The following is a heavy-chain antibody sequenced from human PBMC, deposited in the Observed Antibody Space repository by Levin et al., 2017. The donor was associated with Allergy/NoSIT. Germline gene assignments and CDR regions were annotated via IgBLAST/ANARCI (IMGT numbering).Heavy chain of an antibody. CDR2: ISGSGGST. Sequence: GESLKISCAASGFTFSSYAMSWVRQAPGKGLEWVSAISGSGGSTYYADPVKGRFPIPRDNSKNTLYLQMNSLRAEETAVNYCAKDLGDVWGSYRYTASTNYYYYGMDVWGQGTTVTVSS. J-gene: IGHJ6*02. D-gene: IGHD3-16*02. V-gene: IGHV3-23*01. CDR3: AKDLGDVWGSYRYTASTNYYYYGMDV. CDR1: GFTFSSYA.